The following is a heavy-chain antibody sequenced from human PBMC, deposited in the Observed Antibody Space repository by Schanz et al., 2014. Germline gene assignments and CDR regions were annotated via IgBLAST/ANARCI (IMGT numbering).Heavy chain of an antibody. D-gene: IGHD3-9*01. CDR1: GFTFNSYA. CDR3: AKQVHYDILAVTRI. J-gene: IGHJ4*02. V-gene: IGHV3-23*04. CDR2: ISGSGGST. Sequence: VQLVESGGGVVQPGGSLRLSCAASGFTFNSYAMTWVRQAPGKGLEWVSAISGSGGSTYYADSVKGRFTISRDNSKNTLYLQMNSLRAEDTAVYDCAKQVHYDILAVTRIWGQGTLVTVSS.